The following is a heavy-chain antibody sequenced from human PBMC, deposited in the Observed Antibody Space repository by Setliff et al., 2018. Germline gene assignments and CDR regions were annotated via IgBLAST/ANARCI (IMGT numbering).Heavy chain of an antibody. J-gene: IGHJ3*02. CDR2: ISPYNGYI. V-gene: IGHV1-18*04. Sequence: ASVKVSCKASADTFTGYYVHWVRQAPGQGLEWMGWISPYNGYIIYAHKFQGRVTMTTDTSTGTADMELRNLRSDDTAVYYCTRDTNIVVVPPHRTAYDIWGQGTMVTVSS. D-gene: IGHD2-2*01. CDR1: ADTFTGYY. CDR3: TRDTNIVVVPPHRTAYDI.